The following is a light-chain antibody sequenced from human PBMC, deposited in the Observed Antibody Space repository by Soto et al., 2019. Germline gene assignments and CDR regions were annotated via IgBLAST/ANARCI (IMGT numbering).Light chain of an antibody. J-gene: IGKJ4*01. Sequence: DIQMTQSPSSLAASVGDRVTITCRASQGIRNSLVWYQQKPGKPPKPLIYAASTLQSGVPSRFSGSGSGTHFTITTSSPQPEDVATYYCQKTNTAPLTFGGGTMVELK. CDR2: AAS. CDR1: QGIRNS. CDR3: QKTNTAPLT. V-gene: IGKV1-27*01.